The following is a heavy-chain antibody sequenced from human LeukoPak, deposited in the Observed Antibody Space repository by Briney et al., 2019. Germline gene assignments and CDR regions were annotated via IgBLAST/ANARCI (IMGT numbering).Heavy chain of an antibody. D-gene: IGHD3-16*02. Sequence: SSETLSLTCTVSGGSISSSYSYWGWIRQPPGKGLEWIGNIYYSGSTYYNPSLKSRVTISVDTSKNQFSLKLSSVTAADTAVYYCARDFYDYVWGSYRSVRFDPWGQGTLVTVSS. V-gene: IGHV4-39*07. CDR3: ARDFYDYVWGSYRSVRFDP. CDR1: GGSISSSYSY. J-gene: IGHJ5*02. CDR2: IYYSGST.